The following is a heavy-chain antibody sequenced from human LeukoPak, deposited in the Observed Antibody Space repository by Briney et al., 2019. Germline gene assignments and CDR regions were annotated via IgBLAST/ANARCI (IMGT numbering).Heavy chain of an antibody. CDR1: GFTFSDAW. D-gene: IGHD1-26*01. Sequence: GGSLRLSCAASGFTFSDAWMSWVRQAPGKGLEWVGRIKSKTVGGTTDYAAHVKGRFTISRDDSKNTLYLQMNSLKTEDTAVYYCTTRGGSFSIFDYWGQGTLVTVSS. CDR3: TTRGGSFSIFDY. V-gene: IGHV3-15*01. CDR2: IKSKTVGGTT. J-gene: IGHJ4*02.